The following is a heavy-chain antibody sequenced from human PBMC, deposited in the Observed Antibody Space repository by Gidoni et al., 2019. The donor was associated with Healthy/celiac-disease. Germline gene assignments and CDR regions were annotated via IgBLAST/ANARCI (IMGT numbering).Heavy chain of an antibody. Sequence: EERLVESGGGLVQLGGCLRLSCAASGFTFSSYWMSWVRQARGKGLEWVANINQDRSEEYYVDSVKSRFTISRDNAKNALYLQMNSLRAEDTAVYYCARGWNPWYWGQGTLVTVSS. CDR1: GFTFSSYW. CDR3: ARGWNPWY. D-gene: IGHD1-1*01. V-gene: IGHV3-7*05. J-gene: IGHJ4*02. CDR2: INQDRSEE.